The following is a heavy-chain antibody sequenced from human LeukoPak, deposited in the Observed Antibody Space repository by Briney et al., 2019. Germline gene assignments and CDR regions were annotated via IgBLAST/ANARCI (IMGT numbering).Heavy chain of an antibody. CDR2: INYSGST. V-gene: IGHV4-34*01. Sequence: SETLSLTCAVYGESFSGYYWSWIRQPPGKGLEWIVDINYSGSTNYNPSLKSRVTISVDPSKNQSSLKLSSVTAADTAVYYCARAPMGYCSGGSCFGMDVWGQGTTVTVSS. CDR3: ARAPMGYCSGGSCFGMDV. J-gene: IGHJ6*02. D-gene: IGHD2-15*01. CDR1: GESFSGYY.